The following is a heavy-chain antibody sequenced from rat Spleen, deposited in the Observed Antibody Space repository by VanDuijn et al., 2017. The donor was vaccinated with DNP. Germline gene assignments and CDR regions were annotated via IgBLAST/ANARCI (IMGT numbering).Heavy chain of an antibody. J-gene: IGHJ2*01. CDR3: ARNNYLDY. CDR1: GFSLTTYG. Sequence: QVQLKESGPDLVQPSQTLSLTCTVSGFSLTTYGVSWVRQPPGRGLEWIAAISSGGSTYYSSALRSRLSISRDTSKSQVFLKMNSLQTEDTAMYFCARNNYLDYWGQGVMVTVSS. CDR2: ISSGGST. V-gene: IGHV2S8*01.